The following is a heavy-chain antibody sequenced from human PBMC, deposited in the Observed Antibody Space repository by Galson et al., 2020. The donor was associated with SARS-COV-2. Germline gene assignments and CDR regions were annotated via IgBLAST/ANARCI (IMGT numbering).Heavy chain of an antibody. CDR1: GFTFSSYS. V-gene: IGHV3-21*01. J-gene: IGHJ4*02. Sequence: GGSLRLSCAASGFTFSSYSMNWVRQAPGKGLEWVSSISSSSSYISYAASVKGRFTISRDNAKNSLYLQMNSLRAEDTAVYYCARDSPYYYVSSGEQYPYFDYWGQGTLVIVSS. CDR2: ISSSSSYI. D-gene: IGHD3-22*01. CDR3: ARDSPYYYVSSGEQYPYFDY.